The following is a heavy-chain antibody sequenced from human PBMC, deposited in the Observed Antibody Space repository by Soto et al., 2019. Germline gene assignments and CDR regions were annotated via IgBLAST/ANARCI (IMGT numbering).Heavy chain of an antibody. J-gene: IGHJ4*02. CDR3: ARVDYDSSGYYIDY. CDR2: IIPIFGTA. D-gene: IGHD3-22*01. CDR1: GGTFSSYA. V-gene: IGHV1-69*06. Sequence: ASVNVSCKSSGGTFSSYAISWVRQAPGQGLEWMGGIIPIFGTANYAQKFQDRVTITADKSTSTDYMELSSLRTEDTDVYNCARVDYDSSGYYIDYWGQGTLVTVSS.